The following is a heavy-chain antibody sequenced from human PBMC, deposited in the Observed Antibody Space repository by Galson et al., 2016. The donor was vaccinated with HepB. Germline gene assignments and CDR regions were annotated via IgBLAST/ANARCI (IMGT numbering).Heavy chain of an antibody. J-gene: IGHJ4*02. D-gene: IGHD5-24*01. CDR3: AKGGYVRWPFEY. Sequence: SLRLSCAASGFTFSSYAMSWVRQAPGKGLAWVSAISESGSTIYYADSVKGRFTISRDNSKNTVYLQMDSLRAEDTAVYYCAKGGYVRWPFEYWGQGNLVTVSS. V-gene: IGHV3-23*01. CDR2: ISESGSTI. CDR1: GFTFSSYA.